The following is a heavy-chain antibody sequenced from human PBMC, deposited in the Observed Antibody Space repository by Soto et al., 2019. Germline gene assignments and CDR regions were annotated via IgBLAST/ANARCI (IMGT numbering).Heavy chain of an antibody. D-gene: IGHD5-18*01. Sequence: ASVKVSFKVSGYTLTELSMHWVRQAPGKGLEWMGGFDPEDGETIYAQKFQGRVTMTEDTSTDTAYMELSSLRSEDTAVYYCAAWPGYSYDDLRYWGQGTLVTVSS. CDR1: GYTLTELS. CDR2: FDPEDGET. J-gene: IGHJ4*02. V-gene: IGHV1-24*01. CDR3: AAWPGYSYDDLRY.